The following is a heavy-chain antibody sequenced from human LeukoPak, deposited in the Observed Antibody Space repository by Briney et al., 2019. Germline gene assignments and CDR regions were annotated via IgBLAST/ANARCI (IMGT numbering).Heavy chain of an antibody. CDR1: GFTFSSYG. CDR3: AKDGDCSSTSCYYVDY. J-gene: IGHJ4*02. D-gene: IGHD2-2*01. V-gene: IGHV3-30*02. CDR2: IRYDGSNK. Sequence: GGSLRLSCAASGFTFSSYGMHWVRQAPGKGLEWVAFIRYDGSNKYCADSVKGRFTISRDNSKNTLYLQMNSLRAEDTAVYYCAKDGDCSSTSCYYVDYWGQGTLVTVSS.